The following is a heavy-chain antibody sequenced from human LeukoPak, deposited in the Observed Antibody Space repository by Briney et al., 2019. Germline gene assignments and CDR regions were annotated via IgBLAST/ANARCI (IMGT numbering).Heavy chain of an antibody. D-gene: IGHD1-14*01. CDR2: MTYNGNHA. Sequence: PGGSLRLSCVASGFTFGRHAMSWVRQAPGKGLEWVSGMTYNGNHAYYADSVQGRFTISRDNSKDTLYLQMNSPRDEDTAIYYCVKEPELMPSEDWFDSWGQGTLVTVPS. V-gene: IGHV3-23*01. J-gene: IGHJ5*01. CDR1: GFTFGRHA. CDR3: VKEPELMPSEDWFDS.